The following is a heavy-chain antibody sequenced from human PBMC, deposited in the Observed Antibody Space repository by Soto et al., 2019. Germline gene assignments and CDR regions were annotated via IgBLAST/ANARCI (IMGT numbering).Heavy chain of an antibody. CDR1: GGSISSGGYY. CDR2: IYYSGST. J-gene: IGHJ4*02. CDR3: ARAYDILTGYYDY. D-gene: IGHD3-9*01. V-gene: IGHV4-31*02. Sequence: PSETLSLTCTVSGGSISSGGYYWSWIRQHPGKGLEWIGYIYYSGSTCYNPSLKSRVTISVDTSKNQFSLKLSSVTAADTAVYYCARAYDILTGYYDYWGQGTLVTVSS.